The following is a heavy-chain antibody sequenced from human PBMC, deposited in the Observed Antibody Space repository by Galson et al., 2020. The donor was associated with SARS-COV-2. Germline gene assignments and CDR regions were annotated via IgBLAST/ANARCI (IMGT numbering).Heavy chain of an antibody. Sequence: YAASVRGRFTISRDDARNSLYLQMNSLRVEDTAVYYCARAVGTAVVYYWYFDLWGRGALVTVSS. CDR3: ARAVGTAVVYYWYFDL. V-gene: IGHV3-21*01. J-gene: IGHJ2*01. D-gene: IGHD6-13*01.